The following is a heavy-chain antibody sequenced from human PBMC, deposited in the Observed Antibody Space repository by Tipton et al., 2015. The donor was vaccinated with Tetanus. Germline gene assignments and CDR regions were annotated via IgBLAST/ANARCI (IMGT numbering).Heavy chain of an antibody. V-gene: IGHV3-21*01. CDR1: GFTFSSYW. CDR3: ATGVSLDG. Sequence: SLRLSCAASGFTFSSYWINWVRQAPGKRLEWVSSISSTSSYISYADSVKGRFTISRDNAKSSLYLQMNSLRAEDTSVYYCATGVSLDGWGRGTLVSVSS. J-gene: IGHJ4*02. CDR2: ISSTSSYI. D-gene: IGHD3-10*01.